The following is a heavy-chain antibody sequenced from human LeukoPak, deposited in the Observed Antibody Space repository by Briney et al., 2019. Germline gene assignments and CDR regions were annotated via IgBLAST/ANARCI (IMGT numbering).Heavy chain of an antibody. CDR2: INPNSGGT. Sequence: ASVKVSCKASRYTFTGYYMHWVRQAPGQGLEWMGWINPNSGGTNYAQKFQGRVTMTRDTSISTAYMELSRLRSDDTAVYYCARGPYVLLWFGDFLKKINWFDPWGQGTLVTVSS. CDR3: ARGPYVLLWFGDFLKKINWFDP. CDR1: RYTFTGYY. V-gene: IGHV1-2*02. J-gene: IGHJ5*02. D-gene: IGHD3-10*01.